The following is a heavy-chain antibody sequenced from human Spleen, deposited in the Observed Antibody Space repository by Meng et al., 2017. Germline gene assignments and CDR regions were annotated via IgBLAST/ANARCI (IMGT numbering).Heavy chain of an antibody. D-gene: IGHD4-11*01. CDR3: ARGPTTMAHDFDY. CDR2: INPSGST. CDR1: GGSFSDYY. V-gene: IGHV4-34*01. J-gene: IGHJ4*02. Sequence: VHLQQWGAGLLKPSATLSLSCVVSGGSFSDYYWSWIRQPPGKGLEWIGEINPSGSTNYNPSLESRATISVDTSQNNLSLKLSSVTAADSAVYYCARGPTTMAHDFDYWGQGTLVTVSS.